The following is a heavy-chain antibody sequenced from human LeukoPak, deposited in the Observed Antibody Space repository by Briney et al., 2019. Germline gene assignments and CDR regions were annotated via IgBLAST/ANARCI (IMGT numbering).Heavy chain of an antibody. CDR3: ARDLVISMVRGGYGMDV. CDR1: GFSFSSYG. D-gene: IGHD3-10*01. J-gene: IGHJ6*02. Sequence: PGGSLRLSCAASGFSFSSYGMPRVRQAPGTGLGGLAVIWYDGSNKYYADSVKGRFTISRDNSKNALSLQMSSLRVEDTAVYYCARDLVISMVRGGYGMDVWGQGTTVTVSS. CDR2: IWYDGSNK. V-gene: IGHV3-33*01.